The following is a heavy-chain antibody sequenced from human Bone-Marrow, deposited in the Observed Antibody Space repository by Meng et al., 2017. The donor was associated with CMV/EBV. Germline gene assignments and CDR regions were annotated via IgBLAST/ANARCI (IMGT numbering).Heavy chain of an antibody. CDR1: GYTFTGYY. D-gene: IGHD3-22*01. V-gene: IGHV1-2*02. CDR3: ARDPSLSSFYYYFDL. CDR2: INPNSGGT. J-gene: IGHJ4*02. Sequence: ASVKVSCKASGYTFTGYYMHWVRQAPGQGLEWMGWINPNSGGTNYAQKFQGRVTMTRDTSISTAYMELSRLRSDDTAVYYCARDPSLSSFYYYFDLWGQGSLVTVSS.